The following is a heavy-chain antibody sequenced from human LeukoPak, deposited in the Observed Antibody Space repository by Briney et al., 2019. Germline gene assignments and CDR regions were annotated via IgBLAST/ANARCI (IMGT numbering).Heavy chain of an antibody. Sequence: ASVKVSCKASGYTFTGYYMHRVRQAPGQGLEWMGWINPNSGGTNYAQKFRGRVTMTRDTSISTAYMELSRLRSDDTAVYYCARELPRSVATTLHSNDYWGQGTLVTVSS. CDR2: INPNSGGT. CDR3: ARELPRSVATTLHSNDY. D-gene: IGHD5-12*01. CDR1: GYTFTGYY. J-gene: IGHJ4*02. V-gene: IGHV1-2*02.